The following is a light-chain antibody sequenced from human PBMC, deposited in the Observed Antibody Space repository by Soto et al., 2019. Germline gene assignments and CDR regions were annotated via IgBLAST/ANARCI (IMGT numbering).Light chain of an antibody. CDR1: GSDISAYNY. J-gene: IGLJ1*01. CDR2: EVG. CDR3: CSYAGSYTYV. V-gene: IGLV2-14*01. Sequence: QSALTQPASVSGSPGQSITISCTGTGSDISAYNYVSWYQQHPGKAPKLMIYEVGDRPSGLSNRFSGSKSGNTASLTISRLQPEDEADYYCCSYAGSYTYVFGTGTKLTVL.